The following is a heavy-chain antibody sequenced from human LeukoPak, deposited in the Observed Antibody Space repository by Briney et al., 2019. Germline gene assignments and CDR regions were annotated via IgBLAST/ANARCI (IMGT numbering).Heavy chain of an antibody. J-gene: IGHJ4*02. D-gene: IGHD3-22*01. V-gene: IGHV3-15*01. CDR2: IKSTTDGRTT. Sequence: GGSLRLSCAASGFTFSNAWMSWVRQAPGKGLEWVARIKSTTDGRTTDYAAPVKGRFTISRDDSKNTLYLQMNSLRAEDTAVYYCARNTLPAYYYDSSGYLLDYWGQGTLVTVSS. CDR3: ARNTLPAYYYDSSGYLLDY. CDR1: GFTFSNAW.